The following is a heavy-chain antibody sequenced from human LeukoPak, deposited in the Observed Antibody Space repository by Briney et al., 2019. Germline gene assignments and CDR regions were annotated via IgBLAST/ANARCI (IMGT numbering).Heavy chain of an antibody. J-gene: IGHJ4*02. D-gene: IGHD4-17*01. CDR2: INPSGGST. V-gene: IGHV1-46*01. Sequence: ASVKVSCKASGYTLTSYYMHWVRQAPGQGLEWMGIINPSGGSTSYAQKFQGRVTMTEDTSTDTAYMDLSSLRLEDAAVYYCARGSRYGDYPYYCDFWGQGTLVTVSS. CDR1: GYTLTSYY. CDR3: ARGSRYGDYPYYCDF.